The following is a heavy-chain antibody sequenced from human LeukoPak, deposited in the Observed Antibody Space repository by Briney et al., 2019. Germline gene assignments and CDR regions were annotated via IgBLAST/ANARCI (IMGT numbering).Heavy chain of an antibody. CDR3: ARGSQIAVAGFNGHYFDY. V-gene: IGHV4-39*07. CDR2: IYYSGST. Sequence: SETLSLTCTVSGGSISSGSYYWGWIRQPPGKGLEWIGSIYYSGSTYYNPSLKSRVTISVDTSKNQFSLKLSSVTAADTAVYYCARGSQIAVAGFNGHYFDYWGQGTLVTVSS. J-gene: IGHJ4*02. D-gene: IGHD6-19*01. CDR1: GGSISSGSYY.